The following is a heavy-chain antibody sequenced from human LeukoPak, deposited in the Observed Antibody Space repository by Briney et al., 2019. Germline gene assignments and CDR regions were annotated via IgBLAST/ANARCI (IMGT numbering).Heavy chain of an antibody. D-gene: IGHD6-25*01. CDR3: AKLSHTAAAGAYSYHALDV. CDR2: VSYSGYT. V-gene: IGHV4-59*13. CDR1: GGSINNNH. J-gene: IGHJ6*02. Sequence: PSETLSLTCTVSGGSINNNHWTWIRKPPGKGLEWIGFVSYSGYTEYNPSLNSRLTISTDTSNNRFSLRLRSVTAADTAVYYCAKLSHTAAAGAYSYHALDVWGQGTTVTVSS.